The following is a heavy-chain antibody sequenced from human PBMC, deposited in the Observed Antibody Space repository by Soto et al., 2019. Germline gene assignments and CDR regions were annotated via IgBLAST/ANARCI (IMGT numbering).Heavy chain of an antibody. CDR3: ARGNIAVAAYYYYGMDV. CDR1: GFTFSSYG. Sequence: GGSLRLSCAASGFTFSSYGMHWVRQAPGKGLEWVSVIWYYGSNKYYSDSVKGRFTISRDNSKNMLYLQMNSLRAEDTVVYYCARGNIAVAAYYYYGMDVWGQGTTVTVSS. D-gene: IGHD6-19*01. V-gene: IGHV3-33*01. CDR2: IWYYGSNK. J-gene: IGHJ6*02.